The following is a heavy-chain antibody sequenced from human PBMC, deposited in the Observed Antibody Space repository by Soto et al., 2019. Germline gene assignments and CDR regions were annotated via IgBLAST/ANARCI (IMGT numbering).Heavy chain of an antibody. CDR1: GFSLTSSAVG. CDR3: VLQSRVNTAMALDF. Sequence: QITLKESGPTLVNPTQTLTLTCTFSGFSLTSSAVGVGWVRQPPGKALQWLALIYWDDRKLYSPSLKSRLSITKATSKIEVVLTTTNLDPVDTATYYCVLQSRVNTAMALDFWGQGALVTVSS. J-gene: IGHJ4*02. V-gene: IGHV2-5*02. CDR2: IYWDDRK. D-gene: IGHD5-18*01.